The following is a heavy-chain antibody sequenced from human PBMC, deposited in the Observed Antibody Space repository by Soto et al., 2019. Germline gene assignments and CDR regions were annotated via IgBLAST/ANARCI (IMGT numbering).Heavy chain of an antibody. Sequence: SETLSLTCAVSGGSISSGGYSWSWIRQPPGKGLEWIGYIYHSGSAYYNPSLKSRVTISVDRSKNQFSLKLSSVTAADTAVYYCARDNPPGTGTNYGMDVWGQGTTVTVSS. D-gene: IGHD1-1*01. V-gene: IGHV4-30-2*01. CDR2: IYHSGSA. CDR3: ARDNPPGTGTNYGMDV. J-gene: IGHJ6*02. CDR1: GGSISSGGYS.